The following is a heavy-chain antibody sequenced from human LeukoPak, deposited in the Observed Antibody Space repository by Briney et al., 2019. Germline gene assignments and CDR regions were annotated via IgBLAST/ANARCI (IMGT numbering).Heavy chain of an antibody. CDR3: ARKTYYAFWSGYYPLPYYYYYGMDV. Sequence: ASVKVSCKASGYTFTSYAMNWVRQAPGQGLEWMGWINTNTGNPTYAQGFTGRFVFSLDTSVSTAYLQISSLKAEDTAVYYCARKTYYAFWSGYYPLPYYYYYGMDVWGQGTTVTVSS. D-gene: IGHD3-3*01. CDR2: INTNTGNP. CDR1: GYTFTSYA. J-gene: IGHJ6*02. V-gene: IGHV7-4-1*02.